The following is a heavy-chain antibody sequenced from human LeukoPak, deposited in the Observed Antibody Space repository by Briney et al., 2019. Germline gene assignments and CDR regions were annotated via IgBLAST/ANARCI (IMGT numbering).Heavy chain of an antibody. CDR1: GGSISSYY. D-gene: IGHD2-2*01. CDR3: ARGRLGYCSSTSCSDAFDI. Sequence: SETLSLTCTVSGGSISSYYWSWIRQPAGKGLEWIGRIYTSGSTNYNPSLKSRVTMSVDTSKNQFSLKLSSVTAAVTAVYYCARGRLGYCSSTSCSDAFDIWGQGTMVIVSS. J-gene: IGHJ3*02. V-gene: IGHV4-4*07. CDR2: IYTSGST.